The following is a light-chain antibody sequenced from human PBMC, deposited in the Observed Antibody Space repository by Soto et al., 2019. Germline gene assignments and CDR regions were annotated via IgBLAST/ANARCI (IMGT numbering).Light chain of an antibody. CDR1: QSLVYSDGNTY. CDR3: MQGSTSPYT. Sequence: EVVMTQSPLSLPVTLGQPASISCRSSQSLVYSDGNTYLSWFQQRPGQSPRRLVYKVSNRDSGVPERVTVSGSGTDFTLKISMVEAEDVAVYYCMQGSTSPYTFGQGPNLEIQ. V-gene: IGKV2-30*01. CDR2: KVS. J-gene: IGKJ2*01.